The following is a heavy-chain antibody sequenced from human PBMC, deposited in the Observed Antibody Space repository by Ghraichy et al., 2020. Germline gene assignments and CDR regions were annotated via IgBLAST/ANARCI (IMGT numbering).Heavy chain of an antibody. J-gene: IGHJ3*02. CDR2: IYPGDSDT. V-gene: IGHV5-51*01. Sequence: GESLNISCKGSGYSFTSYWIGWVRQMPGKGLEWMGIIYPGDSDTRYSPSFQGQVTISADKSISTAYLQWSSLKASDTAMYYCARRDYYGSGSYYWTDAFDIWGQGTMVTVSS. D-gene: IGHD3-10*01. CDR1: GYSFTSYW. CDR3: ARRDYYGSGSYYWTDAFDI.